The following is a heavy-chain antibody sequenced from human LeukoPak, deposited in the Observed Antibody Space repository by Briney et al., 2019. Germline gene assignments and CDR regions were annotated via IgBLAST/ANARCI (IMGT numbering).Heavy chain of an antibody. CDR3: AKDGHYHYYYMDV. J-gene: IGHJ6*03. CDR1: GFTFSSYS. CDR2: ISSSSRYI. V-gene: IGHV3-21*04. D-gene: IGHD3/OR15-3a*01. Sequence: GGSLRLPCAASGFTFSSYSMNWVRQAPGKGLEWVSSISSSSRYIYYADSVKGRFTISRGNAKNSLYLQMNSLRAEDTAVYYCAKDGHYHYYYMDVWGKGTTVTVSS.